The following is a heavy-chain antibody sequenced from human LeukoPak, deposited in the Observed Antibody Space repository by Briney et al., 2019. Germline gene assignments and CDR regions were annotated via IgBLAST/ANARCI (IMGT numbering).Heavy chain of an antibody. Sequence: SETLSLTCAVYGGSFSGYYWSWIRQPPGKGLEWIGEINHSGSTNYNPPLKSRVTISVDTSKNQFSLKLSSVTAADTAVYYCARARITIFGVAMYNWFDPWGQGTLVTVSS. CDR2: INHSGST. D-gene: IGHD3-3*01. CDR3: ARARITIFGVAMYNWFDP. V-gene: IGHV4-34*01. J-gene: IGHJ5*02. CDR1: GGSFSGYY.